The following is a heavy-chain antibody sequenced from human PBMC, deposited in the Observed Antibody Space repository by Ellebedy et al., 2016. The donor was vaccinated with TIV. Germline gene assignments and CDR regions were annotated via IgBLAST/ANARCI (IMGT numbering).Heavy chain of an antibody. CDR3: AREEDSGYDEKEFNWFDP. CDR1: GSSVSGSYW. V-gene: IGHV4-4*02. CDR2: VYHSGNT. D-gene: IGHD5-12*01. Sequence: MPSETLSLTCPVSGSSVSGSYWWSWVRQSPGKGLEWIGEVYHSGNTNYNPSLRGRVTISLDKANNQFSLTLHSVTAADTAVYFCAREEDSGYDEKEFNWFDPWGQGIQVTVSS. J-gene: IGHJ5*02.